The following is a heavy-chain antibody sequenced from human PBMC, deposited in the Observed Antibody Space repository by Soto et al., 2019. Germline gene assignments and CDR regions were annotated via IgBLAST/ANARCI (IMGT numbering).Heavy chain of an antibody. CDR3: TTVPHLYYYDSSGYYGDAFDI. CDR1: GFTFSNAW. CDR2: IKSKTDGGTT. J-gene: IGHJ3*02. D-gene: IGHD3-22*01. V-gene: IGHV3-15*01. Sequence: EVQLVESGGGLVKPGGSLRLSCAASGFTFSNAWMSWVRQAPGKGLEWVGRIKSKTDGGTTDYAAPVKGRFTISRDDSKNTLYLQMNSLKPEDTAVYYCTTVPHLYYYDSSGYYGDAFDIWGQGTMVTVSS.